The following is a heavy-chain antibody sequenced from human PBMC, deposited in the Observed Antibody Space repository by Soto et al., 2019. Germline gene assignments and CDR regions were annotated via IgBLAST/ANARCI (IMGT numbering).Heavy chain of an antibody. J-gene: IGHJ6*02. CDR1: GFTFSTYW. CDR3: ARDAYCDMGF. CDR2: INSDGSTT. Sequence: PGGSLRLSCAASGFTFSTYWMHLFRQAPGKGLVWVSRINSDGSTTNYADSVKGRFTISRDNAKNTLYLQMNSLRAEDTAVYYCARDAYCDMGFWGQGTTVTVSS. V-gene: IGHV3-74*01.